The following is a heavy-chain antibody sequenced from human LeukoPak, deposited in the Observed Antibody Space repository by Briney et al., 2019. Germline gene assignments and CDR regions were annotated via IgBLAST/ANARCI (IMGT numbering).Heavy chain of an antibody. Sequence: GGSLRLSCAASGFTFSAYWMSWVRQAPGKGLEWVANIKQDGSEKYYVDSVKGRFIISRDNAKNSLYLQMNSQRAEDTAVYYCAKHAAYSADYWGQGTLVTVSS. J-gene: IGHJ4*02. D-gene: IGHD5-18*01. CDR1: GFTFSAYW. CDR2: IKQDGSEK. CDR3: AKHAAYSADY. V-gene: IGHV3-7*01.